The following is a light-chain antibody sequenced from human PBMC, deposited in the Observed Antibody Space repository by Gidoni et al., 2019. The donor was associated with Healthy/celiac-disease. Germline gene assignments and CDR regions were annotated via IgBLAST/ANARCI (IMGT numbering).Light chain of an antibody. Sequence: DIQMTQSPSSLSASVGDRVTITCRASQSISSYLNWYQQKPGKAPKLLIYAASSLQSGVASRLSGSGSGTDFTLTIISLKPEDFETDYCQQSYSTPYTVXQXTKLEIK. CDR1: QSISSY. J-gene: IGKJ2*01. V-gene: IGKV1-39*01. CDR3: QQSYSTPYT. CDR2: AAS.